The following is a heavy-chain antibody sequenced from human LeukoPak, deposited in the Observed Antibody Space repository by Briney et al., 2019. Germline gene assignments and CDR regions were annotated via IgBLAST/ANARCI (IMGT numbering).Heavy chain of an antibody. CDR3: AREGYCSGGSCWGYFDY. Sequence: GGSLRLSCAASGFTFNKYPMHWVRQAPGKGLEWVALISSDGRDNYYADSVKGRFTISRDNTKNTLYLQMNSVRAKDTAVYYCAREGYCSGGSCWGYFDYWGQETLVTVSS. D-gene: IGHD2-15*01. CDR2: ISSDGRDN. V-gene: IGHV3-30*04. CDR1: GFTFNKYP. J-gene: IGHJ4*02.